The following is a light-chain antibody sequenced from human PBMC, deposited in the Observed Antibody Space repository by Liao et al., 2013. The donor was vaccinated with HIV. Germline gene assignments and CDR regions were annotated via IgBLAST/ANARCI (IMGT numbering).Light chain of an antibody. J-gene: IGLJ1*01. V-gene: IGLV3-21*04. Sequence: SYVLTQPPSVSVAPGKTARITCGGNNIGSKSVHWYQQKPGQAPVLVIYYDSDRPSGIPERFSGSNSGNTATLTISRVEAGDEADYYCQVWDSSSDSYV. CDR3: QVWDSSSDSYV. CDR2: YDS. CDR1: NIGSKS.